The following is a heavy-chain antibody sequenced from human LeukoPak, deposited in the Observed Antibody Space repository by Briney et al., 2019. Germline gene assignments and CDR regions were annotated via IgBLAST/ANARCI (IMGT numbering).Heavy chain of an antibody. CDR2: IWYDGSNK. CDR1: GFTFSSYG. CDR3: AIIAVGNYFDY. V-gene: IGHV3-33*01. D-gene: IGHD6-19*01. Sequence: GGSLRLSCAASGFTFSSYGMHWVRQAPGKGLEWVAVIWYDGSNKYYADSVKGRFTISRDNSKNTLYLQMNSLRAEDTAVYYCAIIAVGNYFDYWGQGTLVTVSS. J-gene: IGHJ4*02.